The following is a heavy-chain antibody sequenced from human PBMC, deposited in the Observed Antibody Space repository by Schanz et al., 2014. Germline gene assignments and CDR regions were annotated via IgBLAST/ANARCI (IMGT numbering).Heavy chain of an antibody. Sequence: QVQLVQSGAEVKKPGSSVKVSCKASGGTFSTYTISWVRQAPGQGLEWMGRIIPILGIANYAQKFQGRVTITADKSTSTAYMELSSLRSEDTAMYYCATGKGDILTGRYWGQGTLITVSS. J-gene: IGHJ4*02. CDR3: ATGKGDILTGRY. CDR2: IIPILGIA. D-gene: IGHD3-9*01. CDR1: GGTFSTYT. V-gene: IGHV1-69*02.